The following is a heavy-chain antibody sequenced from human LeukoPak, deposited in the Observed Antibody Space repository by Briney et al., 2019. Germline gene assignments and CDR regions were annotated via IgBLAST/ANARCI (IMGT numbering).Heavy chain of an antibody. Sequence: GGSLRLSCAASGFTFSSYAMHWVRQAPGKGLEWVAFIRYDGSDKYYADSVKGRFTISRDNSKNTLYLQMNSLRAEDTAVYYCARDTPEGALYCGGDCYWLDVWGRGTTVTVSS. V-gene: IGHV3-30*02. CDR2: IRYDGSDK. CDR3: ARDTPEGALYCGGDCYWLDV. CDR1: GFTFSSYA. J-gene: IGHJ6*02. D-gene: IGHD2-21*02.